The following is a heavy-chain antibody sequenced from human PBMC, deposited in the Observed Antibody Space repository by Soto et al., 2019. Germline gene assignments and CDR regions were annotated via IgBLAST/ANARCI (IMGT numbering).Heavy chain of an antibody. Sequence: GGSLRLSCAVSEFSVSSNYLNWVRQAPGKGLEWVSGIYSGGATYYADSVKGRFTVSRDNSKNTLYLQMNSLRVEDTAVYYCARGSYRAFDYWCLGTLVTVSS. V-gene: IGHV3-53*01. J-gene: IGHJ4*02. CDR2: IYSGGAT. CDR3: ARGSYRAFDY. D-gene: IGHD4-4*01. CDR1: EFSVSSNY.